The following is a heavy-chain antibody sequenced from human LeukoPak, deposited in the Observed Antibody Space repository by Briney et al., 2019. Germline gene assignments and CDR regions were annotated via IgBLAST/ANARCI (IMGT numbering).Heavy chain of an antibody. V-gene: IGHV1-18*01. Sequence: ASVKVSCKASGYTFTSYGISWVRQAPGQGLEWMGWISAYNGNTNYAQKLQGRVTMTTDTSTSTAYMELRSLRSDDTAVYYCARGFGYYDSSGYRRGWFDPWGQGTLVTVSS. CDR3: ARGFGYYDSSGYRRGWFDP. J-gene: IGHJ5*02. CDR1: GYTFTSYG. CDR2: ISAYNGNT. D-gene: IGHD3-22*01.